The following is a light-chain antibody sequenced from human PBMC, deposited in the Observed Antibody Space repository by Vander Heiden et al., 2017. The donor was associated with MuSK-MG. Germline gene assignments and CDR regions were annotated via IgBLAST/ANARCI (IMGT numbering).Light chain of an antibody. CDR3: DSTDSSGDQRV. J-gene: IGLJ3*02. CDR2: EDN. Sequence: SSGLARPPSASVSPGQTAMITGSGDALAKRYVYWYQQKSGQAPVLVIYEDNKRPSGIPERFSGSSSGTMATLTISGAQVEDEADYYCDSTDSSGDQRVFGGGTKLTVL. CDR1: ALAKRY. V-gene: IGLV3-10*01.